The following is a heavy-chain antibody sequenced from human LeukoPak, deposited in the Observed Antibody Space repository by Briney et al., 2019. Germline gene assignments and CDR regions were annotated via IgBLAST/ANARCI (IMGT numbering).Heavy chain of an antibody. CDR3: ARAVVVAATPYHYYYYYMDV. D-gene: IGHD2-15*01. CDR1: GGSFSGYY. CDR2: INHSGST. V-gene: IGHV4-34*01. J-gene: IGHJ6*03. Sequence: SETLSLTCAVYGGSFSGYYWSWIRQPPGKGLEWIGEINHSGSTNYNPSLKGRVTISVDTSKNQFSLKLSSVTAADTAVYYCARAVVVAATPYHYYYYYMDVWGKGTTVTISS.